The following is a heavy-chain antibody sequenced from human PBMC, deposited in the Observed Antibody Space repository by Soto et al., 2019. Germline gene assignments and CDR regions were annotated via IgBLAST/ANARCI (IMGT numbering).Heavy chain of an antibody. CDR2: ITASGGTT. V-gene: IGHV3-23*01. Sequence: GSLRLACSASGFTFSSYSMSWVRQAPGKGLEWVSHITASGGTTYYADSVKGRFTISRDSSRNTLYLQMNSLRAEDTALYYCAKCIQVNWKYDAFHIWGQGTMVTV. J-gene: IGHJ3*02. CDR1: GFTFSSYS. CDR3: AKCIQVNWKYDAFHI. D-gene: IGHD1-7*01.